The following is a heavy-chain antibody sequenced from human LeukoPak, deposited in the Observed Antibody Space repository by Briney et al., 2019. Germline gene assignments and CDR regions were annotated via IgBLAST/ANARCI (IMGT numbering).Heavy chain of an antibody. V-gene: IGHV6-1*01. D-gene: IGHD3/OR15-3a*01. CDR2: TYYDSKWYN. Sequence: SQTLSLTCVISGDSVSNNSWNWVRQTPSGGLECLGRTYYDSKWYNHYADSVKSRISINPDTSKNQFSLQWNSVTPEDTAVYYCARGWTRDGFNIWSQGTMVTVSS. CDR3: ARGWTRDGFNI. CDR1: GDSVSNNS. J-gene: IGHJ3*02.